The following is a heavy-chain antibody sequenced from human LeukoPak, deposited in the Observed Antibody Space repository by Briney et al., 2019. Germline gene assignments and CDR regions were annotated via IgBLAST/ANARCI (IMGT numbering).Heavy chain of an antibody. CDR1: GGSISTYY. CDR2: IYYSGST. D-gene: IGHD5-18*01. CDR3: ATGDGYSYGYDY. J-gene: IGHJ4*02. Sequence: SETLSLTCTVSGGSISTYYGNWIRRAPGKGLEWIGYIYYSGSTNYNPSLKSRVTMSVDTSRNQFSLKLSSVTAADTAVYYCATGDGYSYGYDYWGQGTLVTVSS. V-gene: IGHV4-59*01.